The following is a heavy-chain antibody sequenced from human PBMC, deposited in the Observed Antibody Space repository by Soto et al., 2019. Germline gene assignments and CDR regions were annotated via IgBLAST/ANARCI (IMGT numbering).Heavy chain of an antibody. CDR2: IIPIFGTA. CDR1: GGTFSSYA. D-gene: IGHD5-12*01. Sequence: GASVKVSCKVSGGTFSSYAISWVRQAPGQGLEWMGGIIPIFGTANYAQKFQGRVTITADESTSTAYMELSSLRSEDTAVYYCARGSGYDEYYYYYGMDVWGQGTTVTVSS. V-gene: IGHV1-69*13. CDR3: ARGSGYDEYYYYYGMDV. J-gene: IGHJ6*02.